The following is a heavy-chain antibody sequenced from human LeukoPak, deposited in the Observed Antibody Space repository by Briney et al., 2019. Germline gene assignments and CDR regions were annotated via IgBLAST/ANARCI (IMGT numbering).Heavy chain of an antibody. CDR3: ARMDGLVVIDYYYYMDV. J-gene: IGHJ6*03. CDR2: INTNTGNP. D-gene: IGHD3-22*01. CDR1: GYTFTSYA. Sequence: ASVKVSCKASGYTFTSYAMNWVRQAPGQGLEWMGWINTNTGNPTYAQGFTGRFVFSLDTSVSTAYLQISSLRAEDTAVYYCARMDGLVVIDYYYYMDVWGKGTTVTVSS. V-gene: IGHV7-4-1*02.